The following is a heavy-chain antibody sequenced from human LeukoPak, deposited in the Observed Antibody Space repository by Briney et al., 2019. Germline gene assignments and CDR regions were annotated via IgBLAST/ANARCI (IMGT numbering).Heavy chain of an antibody. Sequence: GGSLRLSCAASGFTFSSYAMSWVRQAPGEGLEWVSAISGSGGSTYYADSVKGRFTISRDNSKNTLYLQMNSLRAEDTAVYYCAKDLCSSTSCPGYYYYGMDVWGQGTTVTVSS. D-gene: IGHD2-2*01. J-gene: IGHJ6*02. CDR2: ISGSGGST. V-gene: IGHV3-23*01. CDR1: GFTFSSYA. CDR3: AKDLCSSTSCPGYYYYGMDV.